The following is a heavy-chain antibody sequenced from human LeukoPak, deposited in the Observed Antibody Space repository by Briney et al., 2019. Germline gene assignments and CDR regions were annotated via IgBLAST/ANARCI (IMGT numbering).Heavy chain of an antibody. CDR3: ARTRIQYYYYYYMDV. V-gene: IGHV4-59*05. D-gene: IGHD1-1*01. CDR1: GDSISSYY. J-gene: IGHJ6*03. CDR2: IYYSGST. Sequence: SETLSLTCTVSGDSISSYYWSWIRQPPGKGLEWIGSIYYSGSTYYNPSLKSRVTISVDTSKNQFSLKLSSVTAADTAVYYCARTRIQYYYYYYMDVWGKGTTVTISS.